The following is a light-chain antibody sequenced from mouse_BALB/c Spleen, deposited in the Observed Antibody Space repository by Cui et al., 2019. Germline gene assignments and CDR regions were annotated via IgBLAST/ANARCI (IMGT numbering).Light chain of an antibody. CDR3: QQYNSYPLT. J-gene: IGKJ5*01. CDR1: QNVGTN. Sequence: DIVMTQSQTFMSTAVEDRVRVTCKASQNVGTNVAWYQQKPGQSPKALIYSASYRYSGVPDRFTGSGSGTDFTLTSSNVQSEDLAEYFCQQYNSYPLTFGAGTKLELK. CDR2: SAS. V-gene: IGKV6-15*01.